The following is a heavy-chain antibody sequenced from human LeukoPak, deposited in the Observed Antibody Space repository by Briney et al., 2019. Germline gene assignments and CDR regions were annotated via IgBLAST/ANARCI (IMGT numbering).Heavy chain of an antibody. V-gene: IGHV3-74*01. D-gene: IGHD1-1*01. CDR2: INGDGTTT. CDR1: GFSFSNYW. CDR3: ARKLTGTTYFDC. J-gene: IGHJ4*02. Sequence: GGSLRLSCAASGFSFSNYWMHWVRQPPGKGLVWVSRINGDGTTTSYSDSVQGRFTISRDSAKNSVYLRMNSLRAEDTALYYCARKLTGTTYFDCWGQGILVTVSS.